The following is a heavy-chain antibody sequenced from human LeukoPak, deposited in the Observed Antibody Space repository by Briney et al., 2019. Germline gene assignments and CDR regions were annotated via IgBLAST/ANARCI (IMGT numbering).Heavy chain of an antibody. D-gene: IGHD3-10*01. J-gene: IGHJ4*02. V-gene: IGHV3-15*01. CDR1: GFTFRDAW. Sequence: GGSLGLSCAASGFTFRDAWMSWVRQAPGKGLEWVGRIKRKIDGGGTADYAAPVKGRFTISRDDSKNTLHLQMNSLETEDTGVYYCTDDLHYFASNWGQGTLVTVSS. CDR3: TDDLHYFASN. CDR2: IKRKIDGGGTA.